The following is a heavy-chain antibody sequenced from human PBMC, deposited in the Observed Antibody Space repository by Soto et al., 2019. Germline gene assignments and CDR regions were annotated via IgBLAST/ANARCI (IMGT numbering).Heavy chain of an antibody. J-gene: IGHJ3*02. CDR3: ASRIGVVGAFDI. D-gene: IGHD3-22*01. CDR1: GGTFSSYA. V-gene: IGHV1-69*06. CDR2: IIPIFGTA. Sequence: VASVKVSCKASGGTFSSYAISCVRKAPGQGFEWLGGIIPIFGTANYAQKFQGRVTMTADKSTSTAYMELSSLRSEDTAVYYCASRIGVVGAFDIWGQGTMVTVSS.